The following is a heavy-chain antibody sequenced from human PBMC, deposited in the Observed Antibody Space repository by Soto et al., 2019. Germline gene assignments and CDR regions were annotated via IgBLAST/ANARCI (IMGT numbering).Heavy chain of an antibody. D-gene: IGHD6-19*01. CDR3: TRVARDVEMAEKNDY. CDR2: ISTYNGNT. Sequence: QAQLVQPGTEVAKPGASAKVSCKASGYTFTNYAISWVRQAPGQGLEWMGWISTYNGNTNYAQNLRDRVTMTTDTSTSTAYKELRSLRSDDTAVYYCTRVARDVEMAEKNDYWGQGALVTVSS. J-gene: IGHJ4*02. CDR1: GYTFTNYA. V-gene: IGHV1-18*01.